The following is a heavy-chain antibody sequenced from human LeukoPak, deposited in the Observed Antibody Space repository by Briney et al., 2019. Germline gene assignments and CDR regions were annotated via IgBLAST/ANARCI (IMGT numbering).Heavy chain of an antibody. D-gene: IGHD6-13*01. J-gene: IGHJ4*02. V-gene: IGHV1-2*02. Sequence: GASVKVSCKASGYTFTGYYMHWVRQAPGQGLEWMGWINPNSGGTNYAQKFQGRVTMTRDTSISTAYMELSRLRSDDTAVYYCARLLSSSWSMFDYWGQGTLVTVSS. CDR1: GYTFTGYY. CDR3: ARLLSSSWSMFDY. CDR2: INPNSGGT.